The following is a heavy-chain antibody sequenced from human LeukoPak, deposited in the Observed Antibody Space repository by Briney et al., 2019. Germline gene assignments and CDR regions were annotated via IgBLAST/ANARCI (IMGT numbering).Heavy chain of an antibody. Sequence: SETLSLTCTVSGGSISSSSYYWGWIRPPPGKGLEWIGSIYYSGSTYYNPSLKSRVTISVDTSKNQFSLKLSSVTAADTAVYYCALLSVSYYYYYMDVWGKGTTVTVSS. CDR1: GGSISSSSYY. V-gene: IGHV4-39*01. CDR2: IYYSGST. CDR3: ALLSVSYYYYYMDV. J-gene: IGHJ6*03. D-gene: IGHD3-16*02.